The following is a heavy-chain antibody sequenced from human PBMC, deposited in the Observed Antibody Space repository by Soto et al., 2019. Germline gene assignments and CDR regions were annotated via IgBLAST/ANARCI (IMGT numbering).Heavy chain of an antibody. V-gene: IGHV3-23*01. D-gene: IGHD2-21*01. J-gene: IGHJ3*02. Sequence: ASVRLSCAASGFTFNNSAMTWVRQAPGQGLEWVASISENGGSRGGTYYADSVKGRFTISRDNSKNTLYLQVDSLTGADTAVYYCASAKAVVIAPLGIWGQGALVTVSS. CDR2: ISENGGSRGGT. CDR1: GFTFNNSA. CDR3: ASAKAVVIAPLGI.